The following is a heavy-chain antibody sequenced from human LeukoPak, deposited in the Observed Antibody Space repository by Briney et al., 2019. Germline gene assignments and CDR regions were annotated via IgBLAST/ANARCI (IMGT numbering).Heavy chain of an antibody. CDR3: ARDGGFDH. Sequence: ASVKVSCKASGYTFTDSYMHWVRQAPGQGLEWMGWINPNSGVTNHAQKFQGRVTMTRDTAISTAYMELSRLRSDDTAVFYCARDGGFDHWGQGTLVTVSP. J-gene: IGHJ4*02. V-gene: IGHV1-2*02. D-gene: IGHD2-15*01. CDR1: GYTFTDSY. CDR2: INPNSGVT.